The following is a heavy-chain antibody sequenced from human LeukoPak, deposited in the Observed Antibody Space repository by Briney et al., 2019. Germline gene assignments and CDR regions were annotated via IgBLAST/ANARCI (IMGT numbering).Heavy chain of an antibody. J-gene: IGHJ5*02. CDR1: GYTFTSYY. CDR3: AREGPGSRGYYYNNWIDP. Sequence: ASVKVSCKASGYTFTSYYMHWVRQAPGQGLEWMGIINPSGGSTNYAQKFRGRVTMTKDTSTNTVYMELSSLRSEDTAKYYCAREGPGSRGYYYNNWIDPWGQGTLVTVSS. CDR2: INPSGGST. D-gene: IGHD3-22*01. V-gene: IGHV1-46*01.